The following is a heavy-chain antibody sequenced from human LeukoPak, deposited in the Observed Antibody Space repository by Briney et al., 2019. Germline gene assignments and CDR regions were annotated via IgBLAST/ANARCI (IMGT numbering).Heavy chain of an antibody. D-gene: IGHD3-22*01. CDR2: ISTSGGSS. CDR1: GFTFSSYA. CDR3: AIMHPYYDGSGYWVQ. J-gene: IGHJ4*02. Sequence: GESLRLSCAASGFTFSSYAMSWVRQAPGKGLEWVSGISTSGGSSSYADSVKGRFTISRDNPRNTLYMQMNSLRAEDTAQYCCAIMHPYYDGSGYWVQWGQGTLVTVSS. V-gene: IGHV3-23*01.